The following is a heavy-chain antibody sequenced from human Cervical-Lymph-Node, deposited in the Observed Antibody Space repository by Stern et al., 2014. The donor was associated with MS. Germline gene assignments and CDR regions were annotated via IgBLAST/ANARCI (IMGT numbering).Heavy chain of an antibody. CDR2: ISYDGSNK. CDR1: GFPFSGHG. V-gene: IGHV3-33*05. Sequence: VQLVQSGGGVVQPGGSLRLSCAASGFPFSGHGLHWVRPAPGTGLEWVALISYDGSNKWYAESVKGRFTISRDSSRNTMFLQMNTLRLEDAAVYYCARDGPNYDHNGRGDAFDVWGQGAMVTVSP. D-gene: IGHD3-22*01. J-gene: IGHJ3*01. CDR3: ARDGPNYDHNGRGDAFDV.